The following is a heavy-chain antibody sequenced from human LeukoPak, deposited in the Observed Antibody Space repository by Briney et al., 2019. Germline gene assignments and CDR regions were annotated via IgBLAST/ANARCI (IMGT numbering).Heavy chain of an antibody. Sequence: GGSLRLSCAASGFSFSDSGMNWVRQAPGKGLEWVSSIRGSGDSTFYADSVKGRFTISRDNSKNTLYLQMNSLRAEDTAVYYCAKSVSRGSGSYYYYFDYWGQGTLVTVSS. CDR1: GFSFSDSG. J-gene: IGHJ4*02. CDR3: AKSVSRGSGSYYYYFDY. CDR2: IRGSGDST. D-gene: IGHD3-10*01. V-gene: IGHV3-23*01.